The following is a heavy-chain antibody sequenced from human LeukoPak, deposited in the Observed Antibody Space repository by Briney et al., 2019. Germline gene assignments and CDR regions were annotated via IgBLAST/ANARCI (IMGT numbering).Heavy chain of an antibody. D-gene: IGHD3-10*01. CDR1: GGSISSGSYF. CDR2: IYTSGST. Sequence: SETLSLTCTVSGGSISSGSYFWNWIRQPAGKGLEWIGRIYTSGSTNYNPSLKSRVTMSVDTSKNQFSLKLYSVTAADTAVYYCAREYDYYYDYWGQGTLVTVSS. CDR3: AREYDYYYDY. V-gene: IGHV4-61*02. J-gene: IGHJ4*02.